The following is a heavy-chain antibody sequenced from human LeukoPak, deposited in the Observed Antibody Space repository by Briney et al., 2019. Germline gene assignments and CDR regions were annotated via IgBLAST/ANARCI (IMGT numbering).Heavy chain of an antibody. CDR1: GFTFSSYW. J-gene: IGHJ6*03. CDR3: ARIVSDFWSGYYPPYMDV. D-gene: IGHD3-3*01. Sequence: PGGSLRLSCAASGFTFSSYWMSWVRQAPGKELEWVANIKQDGGEKYYADSVKGRFTISRDNAKNSLYLQMNSLRAEDTAVYYCARIVSDFWSGYYPPYMDVWGKGTTVTVSS. V-gene: IGHV3-7*01. CDR2: IKQDGGEK.